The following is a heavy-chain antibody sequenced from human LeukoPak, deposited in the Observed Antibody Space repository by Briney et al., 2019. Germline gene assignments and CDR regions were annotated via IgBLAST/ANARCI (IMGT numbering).Heavy chain of an antibody. CDR3: ARTTTTALPNYFDY. CDR2: IYHSGST. V-gene: IGHV4-4*02. D-gene: IGHD4-11*01. J-gene: IGHJ4*02. Sequence: SETLSLTCAVSGGSIKSNNWWSWVRQPPGKGLEWIGEIYHSGSTNYNPSLESRVTVSVDKSKNQFSLKLSSVTAADTAVYYCARTTTTALPNYFDYWGQGTLVTVSS. CDR1: GGSIKSNNW.